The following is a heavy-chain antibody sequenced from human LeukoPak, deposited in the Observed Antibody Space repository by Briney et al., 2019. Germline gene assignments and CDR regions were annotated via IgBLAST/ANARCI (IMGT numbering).Heavy chain of an antibody. CDR1: GFSFPYG. Sequence: PGGSLRLSCEASGFSFPYGMSWVRQAPGKGLEWVSGITNSGENTYYADSVKGRFTISRDNSRNTLYLQMNSLRAEDTAVYYCARGSGYLETFDYWGQGTLVTVSS. CDR3: ARGSGYLETFDY. J-gene: IGHJ4*02. D-gene: IGHD3-22*01. CDR2: ITNSGENT. V-gene: IGHV3-23*01.